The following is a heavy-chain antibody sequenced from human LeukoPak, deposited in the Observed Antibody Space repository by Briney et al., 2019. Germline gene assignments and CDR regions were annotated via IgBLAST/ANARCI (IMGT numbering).Heavy chain of an antibody. CDR2: ISGDSAQI. CDR3: ARDTSEVYQWLVFDH. D-gene: IGHD6-19*01. J-gene: IGHJ4*01. V-gene: IGHV3-21*06. CDR1: GFVFGAFS. Sequence: GGSLRLSCAASGFVFGAFSMNWVRQAPGKGLEWVSSISGDSAQIYNADSVRGRFTISRDNAENSVYLEMKSLTVEDTAVYYCARDTSEVYQWLVFDHCGHGALVTVSS.